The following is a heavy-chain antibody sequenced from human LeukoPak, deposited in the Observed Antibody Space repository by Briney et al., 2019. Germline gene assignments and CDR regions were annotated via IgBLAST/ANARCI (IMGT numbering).Heavy chain of an antibody. CDR3: ARQPIYEAYFDF. CDR2: ISGSGGST. Sequence: PGGSLRLSCAASGFTFSSYAMSWVRQAPGKGLEWVSAISGSGGSTYYADSVKGRFTISRDNAENSLYLQMNSLRAEDTAVYYCARQPIYEAYFDFWGQGTLVTVSS. J-gene: IGHJ4*02. V-gene: IGHV3-23*01. D-gene: IGHD3-16*01. CDR1: GFTFSSYA.